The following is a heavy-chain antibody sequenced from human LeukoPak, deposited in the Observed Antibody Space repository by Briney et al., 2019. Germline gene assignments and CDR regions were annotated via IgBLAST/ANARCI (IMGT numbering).Heavy chain of an antibody. CDR3: ARDDSSGFLDY. V-gene: IGHV4-59*01. D-gene: IGHD5-12*01. J-gene: IGHJ4*02. CDR2: IYYSGST. Sequence: DPSETLSLTCTVSGGSISSYYWSWIRQPPGEGLEWIGYIYYSGSTNYNPSLKSRVTISVDTSKNQFSLKLSSVTAADTAVYYCARDDSSGFLDYWGQGTLVTVSS. CDR1: GGSISSYY.